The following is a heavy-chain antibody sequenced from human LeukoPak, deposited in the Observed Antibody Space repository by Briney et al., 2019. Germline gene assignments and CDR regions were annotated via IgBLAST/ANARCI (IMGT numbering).Heavy chain of an antibody. J-gene: IGHJ4*02. D-gene: IGHD3-9*01. CDR2: IYHNGGT. CDR3: ARGRLRYFDWLFLFDY. CDR1: CGSFRGYY. V-gene: IGHV4-34*01. Sequence: SETLYLTFCGFCGSFRGYYCGRSRQPPGEGVVGVIVIYHNGGTNYNPSLKSRVTISVDTSKKQFSLKLSSVTAADTAVYYCARGRLRYFDWLFLFDYWGQGTLVTVSS.